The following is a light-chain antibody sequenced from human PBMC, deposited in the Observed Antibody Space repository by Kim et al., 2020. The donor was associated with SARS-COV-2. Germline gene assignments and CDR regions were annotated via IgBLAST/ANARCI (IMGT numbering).Light chain of an antibody. CDR2: DAS. CDR3: QQSSNWFT. CDR1: QSVSSY. J-gene: IGKJ4*01. V-gene: IGKV3-11*01. Sequence: AWAPGKRATLSRRGSQSVSSYLAWYQQKPGQAPRLLISDASNRATGIPARFSGSGSGTDFTLTISRLEPEDFAVYYCQQSSNWFTFGGGTKVDIK.